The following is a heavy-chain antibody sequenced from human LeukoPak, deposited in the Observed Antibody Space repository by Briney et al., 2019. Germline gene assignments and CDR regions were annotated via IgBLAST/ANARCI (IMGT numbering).Heavy chain of an antibody. Sequence: ASVKVSCKASGYTFTSYGISWVRQAPGQGLEWMGWISAYNGSTNYAQKLQGRVTMTTDTSTSTAYMELRSLRSDDTAVYYCARGRYYDSSGPLDFDYWGQGTLVTVSS. J-gene: IGHJ4*02. CDR3: ARGRYYDSSGPLDFDY. CDR2: ISAYNGST. CDR1: GYTFTSYG. V-gene: IGHV1-18*01. D-gene: IGHD3-22*01.